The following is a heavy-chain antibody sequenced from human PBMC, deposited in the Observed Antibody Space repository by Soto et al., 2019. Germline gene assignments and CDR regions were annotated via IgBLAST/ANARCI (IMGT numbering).Heavy chain of an antibody. J-gene: IGHJ4*02. V-gene: IGHV4-34*01. CDR2: INHSGGN. CDR3: ARDKITGLFDY. Sequence: QVQLQQWGAGLLKPSETLSLTCAVYGGSFSGYYWTWIRQPQGTGLEWIGEINHSGGNNYNPSLTSRVTISVDTSKNQFSLKLTSVTAADTAVYYCARDKITGLFDYWGQGTLVTVSS. D-gene: IGHD2-8*02. CDR1: GGSFSGYY.